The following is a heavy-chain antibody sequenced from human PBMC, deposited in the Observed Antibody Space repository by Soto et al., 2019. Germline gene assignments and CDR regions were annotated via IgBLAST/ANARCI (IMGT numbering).Heavy chain of an antibody. Sequence: SETLSLTCTVSGGSISSGGYYWSWIRQHPGKGLEWIGYIYYSGSTYYNPSLKSRVTISVDTSKNQFSLKLSSVTAADTAVYYCASTGYCSSTSCYDFWGQGTLVTVSS. J-gene: IGHJ4*02. D-gene: IGHD2-2*01. V-gene: IGHV4-31*03. CDR1: GGSISSGGYY. CDR3: ASTGYCSSTSCYDF. CDR2: IYYSGST.